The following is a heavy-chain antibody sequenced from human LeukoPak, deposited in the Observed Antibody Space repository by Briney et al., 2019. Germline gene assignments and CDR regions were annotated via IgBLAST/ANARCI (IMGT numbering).Heavy chain of an antibody. Sequence: PGRSLRLSSAAYGFTFTSNAMSWVRQAPGKVLEWVSAISGSGGSTYYADSVKGWFTISRDNSKNTLFLQRNSLRAEDTAVYYCAEDPGYYYSRGYWYIWGQGTMVTVSS. J-gene: IGHJ3*02. CDR3: AEDPGYYYSRGYWYI. CDR1: GFTFTSNA. V-gene: IGHV3-23*01. CDR2: ISGSGGST. D-gene: IGHD3-22*01.